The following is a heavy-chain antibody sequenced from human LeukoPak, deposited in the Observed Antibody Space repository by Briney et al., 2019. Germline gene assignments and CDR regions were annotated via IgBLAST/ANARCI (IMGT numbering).Heavy chain of an antibody. Sequence: GGSLRLSCAASGFTFSSYSMNWVRQAPGKGLEWVSYISSSSSTIYYADSVKGRFTISRDNAKNSLYLQTNSLRAEDTAVYYCARSCGGDCYQMDYYYYMDVWGKGTTVTVSS. J-gene: IGHJ6*03. D-gene: IGHD2-21*02. CDR1: GFTFSSYS. CDR2: ISSSSSTI. CDR3: ARSCGGDCYQMDYYYYMDV. V-gene: IGHV3-48*01.